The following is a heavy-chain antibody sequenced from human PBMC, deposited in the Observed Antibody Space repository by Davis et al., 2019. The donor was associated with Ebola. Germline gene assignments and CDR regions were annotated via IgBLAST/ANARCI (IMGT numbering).Heavy chain of an antibody. CDR1: GGPISSGGYY. J-gene: IGHJ5*02. Sequence: MPSETLSLTCTVPGGPISSGGYYWSWIRQHPGKGLEWIGYIYYSGSTYYNPSLKSRVTISVDTSKNQFSLKLSSVTAADTAVYYCARGILWFGELPLNWFDPWGQGTLVTVSS. CDR3: ARGILWFGELPLNWFDP. V-gene: IGHV4-61*08. D-gene: IGHD3-10*01. CDR2: IYYSGST.